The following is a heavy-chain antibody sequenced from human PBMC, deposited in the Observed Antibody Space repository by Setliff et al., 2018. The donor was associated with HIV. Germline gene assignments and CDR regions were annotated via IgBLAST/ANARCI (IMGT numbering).Heavy chain of an antibody. CDR2: ISGYNGQT. CDR3: ARARYGGFDP. J-gene: IGHJ5*02. CDR1: GYNFDSFA. V-gene: IGHV1-18*01. Sequence: ASVKVSCKASGYNFDSFAVIWVRQAPGQGLEWMGWISGYNGQTKDAQKFQGRLIMTTDTATSTSYMEMRSLRSDDTAIYYCARARYGGFDPWGQGTLVTVSS. D-gene: IGHD3-16*01.